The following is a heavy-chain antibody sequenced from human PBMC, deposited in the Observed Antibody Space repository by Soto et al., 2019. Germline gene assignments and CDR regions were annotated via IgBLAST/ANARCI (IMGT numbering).Heavy chain of an antibody. CDR1: GFTFDDYA. Sequence: GGSLRLSCAASGFTFDDYAMHWVRQAPGKGLEWVSGISWNSGSIGYADSVKGRFTISRDNAKNSLYLQMNSLRAEDTALYYCAKMASGVLGRTQLDYWGQGTLVTVSS. V-gene: IGHV3-9*01. D-gene: IGHD2-15*01. CDR2: ISWNSGSI. J-gene: IGHJ4*02. CDR3: AKMASGVLGRTQLDY.